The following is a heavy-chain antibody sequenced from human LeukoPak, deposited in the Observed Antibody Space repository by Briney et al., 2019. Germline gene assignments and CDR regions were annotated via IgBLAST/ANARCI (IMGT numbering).Heavy chain of an antibody. Sequence: GGSLRLSCAASGFTFSGYVMTWVRQAPGKGLECVSSITFSSSHIYYADSAKGRFTISRDNTKDSLYLQMNSLRAVDTAIYYCARGPQFSGPGWFDPWGQGTLVTVSS. CDR2: ITFSSSHI. CDR3: ARGPQFSGPGWFDP. J-gene: IGHJ5*02. V-gene: IGHV3-21*01. CDR1: GFTFSGYV. D-gene: IGHD3-10*01.